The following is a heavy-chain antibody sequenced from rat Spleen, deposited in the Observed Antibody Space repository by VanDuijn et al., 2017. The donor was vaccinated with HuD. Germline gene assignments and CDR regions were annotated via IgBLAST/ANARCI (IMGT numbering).Heavy chain of an antibody. D-gene: IGHD1-9*01. V-gene: IGHV5-25*01. CDR3: TRGIYYGYNAFAY. CDR2: ISTGGGNT. CDR1: GFTFSNYY. Sequence: EVQLVESGGGLVQPGRSMKLSCAALGFTFSNYYMAWVRQAPTKGLEWVASISTGGGNTYYRDSVKGRISISRDNAKSTLHVQLNSLRSEDTATYFCTRGIYYGYNAFAYWGQGTLVTVSS. J-gene: IGHJ3*01.